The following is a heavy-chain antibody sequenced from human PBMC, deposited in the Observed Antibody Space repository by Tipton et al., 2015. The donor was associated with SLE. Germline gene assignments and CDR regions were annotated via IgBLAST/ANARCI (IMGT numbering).Heavy chain of an antibody. V-gene: IGHV4-59*12. J-gene: IGHJ2*01. Sequence: TLSLTCTVSGDSINSYYWSWIRQPPGEGLEWIGYIYYREGTNYSPSLRSRVTMSIDTSTNQISLRLKSVTAADTAAYYCARDVGSTGVIPDWYFDLWGRGTLVTVSS. D-gene: IGHD3-10*01. CDR3: ARDVGSTGVIPDWYFDL. CDR1: GDSINSYY. CDR2: IYYREGT.